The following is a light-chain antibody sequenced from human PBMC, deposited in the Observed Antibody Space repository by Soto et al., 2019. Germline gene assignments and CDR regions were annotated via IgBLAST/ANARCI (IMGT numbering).Light chain of an antibody. CDR2: GAS. J-gene: IGKJ2*01. Sequence: EIVLTQSPGTLSLSPGERATLSCRASQSVSSSYLAWYQQKPGQAPRLLIYGASNRATGIPDRFSGSGSGTDFTLTISRLEHEDVAVYYCQQYDSSYTFGQGTELEIK. CDR1: QSVSSSY. V-gene: IGKV3-20*01. CDR3: QQYDSSYT.